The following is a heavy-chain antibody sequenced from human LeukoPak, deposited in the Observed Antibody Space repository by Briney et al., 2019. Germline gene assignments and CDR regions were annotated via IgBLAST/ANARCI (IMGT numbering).Heavy chain of an antibody. CDR2: IIPIFGTA. Sequence: SVKVSCKASGGTFSSYAISWVRQAPGQGLEWMGGIIPIFGTANYAQKFQGGVTITTDESTSTAYMELSSLRSEDTAVYYCASTPCSGGSCHGNYYYMDVWGKGTTVTVSS. J-gene: IGHJ6*03. D-gene: IGHD2-15*01. CDR3: ASTPCSGGSCHGNYYYMDV. V-gene: IGHV1-69*05. CDR1: GGTFSSYA.